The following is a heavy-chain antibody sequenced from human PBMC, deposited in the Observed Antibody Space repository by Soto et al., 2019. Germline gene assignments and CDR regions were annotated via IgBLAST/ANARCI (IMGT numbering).Heavy chain of an antibody. Sequence: QVHLQQWGAGLLKPSETLSLTCGVYGGSLRGSYWSWIRQPPGKALEWLGKVTHSGSTTFNRSLKSRVSVSVDTSDNQFSLKLTSVTAADTAVYYCARGHIPVYGPVPDYFDSWGQGTLVTVSS. CDR2: VTHSGST. D-gene: IGHD2-21*01. J-gene: IGHJ4*02. CDR1: GGSLRGSY. V-gene: IGHV4-34*02. CDR3: ARGHIPVYGPVPDYFDS.